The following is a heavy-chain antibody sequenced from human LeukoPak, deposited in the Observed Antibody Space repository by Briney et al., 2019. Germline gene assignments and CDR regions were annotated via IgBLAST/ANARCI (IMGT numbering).Heavy chain of an antibody. Sequence: PSETLSLTCAVYGGSFNSYYWSWIRQPPGKGLEWIGEINHSGSTNYNPSLKSRVTISVDTSKNQFSLKLSSVTAADTAVYYCARGYLLRWFDPWGQRTLVTVSS. CDR3: ARGYLLRWFDP. V-gene: IGHV4-34*01. CDR2: INHSGST. CDR1: GGSFNSYY. J-gene: IGHJ5*01.